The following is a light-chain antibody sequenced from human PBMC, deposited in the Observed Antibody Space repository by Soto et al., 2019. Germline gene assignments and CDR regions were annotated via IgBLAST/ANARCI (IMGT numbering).Light chain of an antibody. V-gene: IGKV3-20*01. Sequence: EIVLTQSPVTLSLSPGERATLSCRASQSVSNNYLAWYQQKPAQAPRLLIYGASNRATGIPDRFSGSGSGTDYTLTISSRQPEDFATYYCQQSYRTPTFGQGTRLEIK. CDR1: QSVSNNY. CDR3: QQSYRTPT. J-gene: IGKJ5*01. CDR2: GAS.